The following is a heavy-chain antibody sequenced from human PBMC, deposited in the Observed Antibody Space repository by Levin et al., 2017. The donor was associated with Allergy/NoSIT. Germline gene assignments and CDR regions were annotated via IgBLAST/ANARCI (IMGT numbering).Heavy chain of an antibody. CDR3: ARDNRTDYYYYYGMDV. V-gene: IGHV4-59*11. Sequence: SQTLSLTCTVSGGSISSHYWSWIRQPPGKGLEWIGYIYYSGSTNYNPSLKSRVTISVDTSKNQFSLKLSSVTAADTAVYYCARDNRTDYYYYYGMDVWGQGATVTVSS. D-gene: IGHD3-16*02. CDR2: IYYSGST. CDR1: GGSISSHY. J-gene: IGHJ6*02.